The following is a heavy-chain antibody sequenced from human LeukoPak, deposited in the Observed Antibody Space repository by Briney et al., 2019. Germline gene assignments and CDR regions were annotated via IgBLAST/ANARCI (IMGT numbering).Heavy chain of an antibody. CDR1: GFTFSSYW. J-gene: IGHJ4*02. Sequence: GGSLRLSCAASGFTFSSYWMHWVRQAPGKGLVWVSRINSDGSITTYADSVKGRFTISRDNAKNTLYLQMSSLRAEDTAVYYCARAFGGSYYDGIDYWGQGTLVTVSS. D-gene: IGHD1-26*01. CDR2: INSDGSIT. V-gene: IGHV3-74*01. CDR3: ARAFGGSYYDGIDY.